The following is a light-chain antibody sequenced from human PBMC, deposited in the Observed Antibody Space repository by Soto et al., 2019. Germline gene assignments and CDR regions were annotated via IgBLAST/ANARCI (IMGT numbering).Light chain of an antibody. CDR1: QSLLHSNGYNY. CDR2: LGS. Sequence: DIVMTQSPLSLPVTPGEPASISCRSSQSLLHSNGYNYLDWYLQKPGQSPQLLIYLGSNRASGVPDRFSGSGSGTDFTLKISRVEADYVGVYYCMKALQTPITVGQGTRLGSK. J-gene: IGKJ5*01. V-gene: IGKV2-28*01. CDR3: MKALQTPIT.